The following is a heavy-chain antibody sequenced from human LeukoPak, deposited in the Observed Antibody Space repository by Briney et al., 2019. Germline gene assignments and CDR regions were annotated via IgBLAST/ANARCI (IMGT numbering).Heavy chain of an antibody. J-gene: IGHJ4*02. CDR1: GFDFSNCG. D-gene: IGHD3-3*01. CDR2: IYSGGST. CDR3: AKVRDYDFWSGYPSGLNY. Sequence: GASLRLSCVASGFDFSNCGMHWVRQAPGKGLEWVSVIYSGGSTYYADSVKGRFTISRDNSKNTLYLQMNSLRAEDTAVYYCAKVRDYDFWSGYPSGLNYWGQGTLVTVSS. V-gene: IGHV3-NL1*01.